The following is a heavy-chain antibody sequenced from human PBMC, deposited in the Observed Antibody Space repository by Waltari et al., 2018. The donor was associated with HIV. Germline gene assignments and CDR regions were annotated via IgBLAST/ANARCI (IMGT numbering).Heavy chain of an antibody. Sequence: EVQLVESGGGLVQPGGSLRLSCAASGLPLGLYWMSWVRQAPGKGLEWVANIKQDGSEKHYVDSVKGRFTFSRDNAKKSLYLQMNSLRAEDTAVYYCARMGLMMYAIGAFDIWGQGTMVTVSS. CDR3: ARMGLMMYAIGAFDI. CDR2: IKQDGSEK. J-gene: IGHJ3*02. D-gene: IGHD2-8*01. CDR1: GLPLGLYW. V-gene: IGHV3-7*01.